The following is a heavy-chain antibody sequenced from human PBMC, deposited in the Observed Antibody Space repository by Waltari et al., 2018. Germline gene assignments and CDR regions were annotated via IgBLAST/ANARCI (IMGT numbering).Heavy chain of an antibody. J-gene: IGHJ5*02. CDR2: INHSGST. Sequence: QVQLQQWGAGLLKPSETLSLTCAVYGGSCSGYSWSWIRQPPGKGLEWIGEINHSGSTNYNPSLKSRVTISVDTSKNQFSLKLSSVTAADTAVYYCARLYVDFWSGYYKGRFDPWGQGTLVTVSS. CDR1: GGSCSGYS. V-gene: IGHV4-34*01. CDR3: ARLYVDFWSGYYKGRFDP. D-gene: IGHD3-3*01.